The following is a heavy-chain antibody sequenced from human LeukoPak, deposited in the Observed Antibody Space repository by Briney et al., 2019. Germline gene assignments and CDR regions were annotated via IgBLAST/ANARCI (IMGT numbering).Heavy chain of an antibody. V-gene: IGHV4-34*01. J-gene: IGHJ4*02. CDR2: INHSAST. Sequence: PSETLSLTCAIYGGSFSGYYWSWIRQPAGKGLEWIGEINHSASTNYNPSLKSRVTISVDTSKNQFSLKLSSVTAADTAVYYCARKTDHRAGGDYWGQGTLVTVSS. CDR1: GGSFSGYY. D-gene: IGHD3-16*01. CDR3: ARKTDHRAGGDY.